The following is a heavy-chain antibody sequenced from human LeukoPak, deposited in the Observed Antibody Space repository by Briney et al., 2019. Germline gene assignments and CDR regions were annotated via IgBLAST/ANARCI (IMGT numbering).Heavy chain of an antibody. CDR3: ARPLGATVVTPGY. D-gene: IGHD4-23*01. V-gene: IGHV3-21*01. Sequence: GGSLRLSCAASASTFSSNWMHWVRQAPGKGLEWVSSISSSSSYIYYADSVKGRFTISRDNAKNSLYLQMNSLRAEDTAVYYCARPLGATVVTPGYWGQGTLVTVSS. CDR1: ASTFSSNW. J-gene: IGHJ4*02. CDR2: ISSSSSYI.